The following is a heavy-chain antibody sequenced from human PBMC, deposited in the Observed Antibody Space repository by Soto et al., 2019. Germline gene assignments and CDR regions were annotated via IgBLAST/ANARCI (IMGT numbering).Heavy chain of an antibody. V-gene: IGHV1-69*13. Sequence: ASVKVSCKASGGTFSSYAISWVRQAPGQGLEWMGGIIPIFGTANYAQKFQGRVTITADESTSTAYMELSSLRSEDTAVYYCARHGIVVVPTPYGMDVRGQGTTVTVSS. D-gene: IGHD3-22*01. CDR2: IIPIFGTA. CDR1: GGTFSSYA. J-gene: IGHJ6*02. CDR3: ARHGIVVVPTPYGMDV.